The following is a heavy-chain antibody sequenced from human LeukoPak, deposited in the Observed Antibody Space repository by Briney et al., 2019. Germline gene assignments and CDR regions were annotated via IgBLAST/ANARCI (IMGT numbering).Heavy chain of an antibody. CDR1: GGSIISNRHY. D-gene: IGHD2-15*01. J-gene: IGHJ4*02. CDR3: ARHPKRLGYCDY. V-gene: IGHV4-61*09. Sequence: SETLSLTCTVSGGSIISNRHYWSWIRQPAGKGLEWIGHIYSSGNTKYNPSLKSRLTMSIDSSKNQFSLILTSVTAADTAVYYCARHPKRLGYCDYWGQGTLVTVSS. CDR2: IYSSGNT.